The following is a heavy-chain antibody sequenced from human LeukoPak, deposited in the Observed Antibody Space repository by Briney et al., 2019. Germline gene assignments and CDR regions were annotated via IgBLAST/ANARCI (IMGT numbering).Heavy chain of an antibody. V-gene: IGHV4-59*08. CDR3: ASIGYSYGSI. CDR2: IYYSGST. CDR1: GGSISSYY. Sequence: PSEALSLTCTVSGGSISSYYWSWIRQPPGKGLEWIGYIYYSGSTNYNPSLKSRVTISVDTSKNQFSLKLSSVTAADTAVYYCASIGYSYGSIWGRGTMVTVSS. D-gene: IGHD5-18*01. J-gene: IGHJ3*02.